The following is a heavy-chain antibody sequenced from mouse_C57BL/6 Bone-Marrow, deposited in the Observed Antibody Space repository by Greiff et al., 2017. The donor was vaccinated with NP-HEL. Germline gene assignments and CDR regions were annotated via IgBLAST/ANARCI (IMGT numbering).Heavy chain of an antibody. CDR1: GFPITSGYY. J-gene: IGHJ3*01. CDR3: AGDRYGYGPWFAY. D-gene: IGHD2-2*01. Sequence: VQLQESGPGLVKPSQSLFLTCSITGFPITSGYYWIWIRQSPGKPLEWMGYITHSGETFYNPSLQSPISITRETSKNQFFLQLNSVTTEDTAMYYCAGDRYGYGPWFAYWGQGTLVTVSA. V-gene: IGHV12-3*01. CDR2: ITHSGET.